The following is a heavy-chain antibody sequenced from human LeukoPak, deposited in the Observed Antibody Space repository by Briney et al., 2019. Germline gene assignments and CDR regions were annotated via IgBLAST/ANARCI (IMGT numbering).Heavy chain of an antibody. J-gene: IGHJ4*02. Sequence: GASVKVSCKASGYTFTSYGISWVRQAPGQGLEWMGWISAYNGNTNYAQKLQGRVTMTTDTSTSTAYMELRSLRSDDTAVYYCARDGDYYGSGSSFYWGQGTLVTVSS. D-gene: IGHD3-10*01. CDR2: ISAYNGNT. CDR1: GYTFTSYG. V-gene: IGHV1-18*01. CDR3: ARDGDYYGSGSSFY.